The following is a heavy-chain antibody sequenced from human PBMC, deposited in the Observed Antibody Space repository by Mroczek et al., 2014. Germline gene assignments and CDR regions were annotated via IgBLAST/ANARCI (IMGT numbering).Heavy chain of an antibody. J-gene: IGHJ4*02. Sequence: VQLVQSGGGLVQPGGSLRLSCAASGFTFSSYAMSWVRQAPGKGLEWVSAISGSGGSTYYADSVKGRFTISRDNSKNTLYLQMNSLRAEDTAVYYCAKGRVVVAATPSYYFDYWGQGTLVTVSS. CDR3: AKGRVVVAATPSYYFDY. V-gene: IGHV3-23*04. D-gene: IGHD2-15*01. CDR2: ISGSGGST. CDR1: GFTFSSYA.